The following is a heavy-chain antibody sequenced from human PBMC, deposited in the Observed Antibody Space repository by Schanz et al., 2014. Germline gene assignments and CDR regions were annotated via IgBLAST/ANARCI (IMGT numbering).Heavy chain of an antibody. CDR3: ARGIPYCSSTSCSGLDAYDV. CDR2: IIPILDKT. J-gene: IGHJ3*01. CDR1: GYSFTDYA. V-gene: IGHV1-46*01. D-gene: IGHD2-2*01. Sequence: QVQLVQSGAEVKKPGASVRVSCKASGYSFTDYAIHWVRQAPGQGLEWMGRIIPILDKTNYAQKFQGRVTMTRDTSTSTVYMELSSLRSEDTAVYYCARGIPYCSSTSCSGLDAYDVWGQGTLVTVSS.